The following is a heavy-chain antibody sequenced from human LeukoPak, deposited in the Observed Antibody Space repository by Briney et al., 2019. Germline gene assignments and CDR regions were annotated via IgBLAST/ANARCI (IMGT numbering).Heavy chain of an antibody. CDR2: ISSSTTTI. J-gene: IGHJ4*02. Sequence: GGSLRLSCAAAGFTFTTYNMNWVRQAPGKGLEWVSYISSSTTTIYYADSVKGRFTISRDNAKNSLYLQMNSLRAEDMAVYYCARGGYSGYGPTRFDYWGQGTLVTVSS. V-gene: IGHV3-48*01. CDR1: GFTFTTYN. CDR3: ARGGYSGYGPTRFDY. D-gene: IGHD5-12*01.